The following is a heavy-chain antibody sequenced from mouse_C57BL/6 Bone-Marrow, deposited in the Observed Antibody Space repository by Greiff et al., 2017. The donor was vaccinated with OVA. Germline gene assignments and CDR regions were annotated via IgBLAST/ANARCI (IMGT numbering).Heavy chain of an antibody. J-gene: IGHJ2*02. CDR3: AHYGSRLYHPF. V-gene: IGHV1-59*01. Sequence: VQLQQPGAELVRPGTSVKLSCKASGYTFTNYWMHWVKQRPGQGLEWIGVIAPSDSYINYNQKFKGRATLTVDTSSSTAYMHLSSLTSEDSAVYDCAHYGSRLYHPFWGQGSSLTVTS. D-gene: IGHD1-1*01. CDR1: GYTFTNYW. CDR2: IAPSDSYI.